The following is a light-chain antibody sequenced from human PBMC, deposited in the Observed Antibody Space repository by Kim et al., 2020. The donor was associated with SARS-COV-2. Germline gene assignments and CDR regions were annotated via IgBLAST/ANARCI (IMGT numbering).Light chain of an antibody. Sequence: GQMVTISCSGYSSNIGTNSVSWYHQRPGTAPKLLIYRNNQRPSGVPDRFSGSKSGTSASLAISGLRSEDEAEYYCAAWDDRLSGPVFGGGTKVTVL. V-gene: IGLV1-47*01. CDR2: RNN. J-gene: IGLJ3*02. CDR3: AAWDDRLSGPV. CDR1: SSNIGTNS.